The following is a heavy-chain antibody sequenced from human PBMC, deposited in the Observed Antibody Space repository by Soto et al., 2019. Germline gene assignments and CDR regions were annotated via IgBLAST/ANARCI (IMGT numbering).Heavy chain of an antibody. CDR2: IIPIFGTA. CDR1: GGTFSSYA. V-gene: IGHV1-69*01. D-gene: IGHD3-16*01. J-gene: IGHJ6*02. Sequence: QVQLVQSGAEVKKPGSSVKVSCKASGGTFSSYAISWVRQAPGQGLEWMGGIIPIFGTANYAQKFQGRVKITADESTSTAYMELSSLRSEDTAVYYCAISEGDLIDPLSTSNYYYSYGMDVWGQGTTVTVSS. CDR3: AISEGDLIDPLSTSNYYYSYGMDV.